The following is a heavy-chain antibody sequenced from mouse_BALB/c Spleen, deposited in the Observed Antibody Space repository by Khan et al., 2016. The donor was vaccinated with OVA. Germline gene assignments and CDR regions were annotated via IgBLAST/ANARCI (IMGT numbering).Heavy chain of an antibody. Sequence: QMQLEESGTELLSPGTSVKVSCKASGYAFADYLIDWVKQRPGQGLEWIGVINPGSGNTNYNEKFKGKATLTAAKSSSTAYMQLSSLTSDDSAVYVCARSGGYGDAVDYWGQGTSVNVSS. J-gene: IGHJ4*01. D-gene: IGHD2-2*01. V-gene: IGHV1-54*01. CDR3: ARSGGYGDAVDY. CDR1: GYAFADYL. CDR2: INPGSGNT.